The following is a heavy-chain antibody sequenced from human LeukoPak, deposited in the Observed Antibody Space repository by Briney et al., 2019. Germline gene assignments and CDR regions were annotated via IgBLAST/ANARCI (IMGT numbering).Heavy chain of an antibody. V-gene: IGHV1-46*01. CDR2: INPSGGST. Sequence: GASVKVSCKASGYTFTSYYMHWVRQAPGQGLEWMGIINPSGGSTSYAQKFQGRVTITRNTSISTAYMELSSLRSEDTAVYYCARGGYSGYALLGYHYYYMDVWGKGTTVTVSS. J-gene: IGHJ6*03. CDR3: ARGGYSGYALLGYHYYYMDV. CDR1: GYTFTSYY. D-gene: IGHD5-12*01.